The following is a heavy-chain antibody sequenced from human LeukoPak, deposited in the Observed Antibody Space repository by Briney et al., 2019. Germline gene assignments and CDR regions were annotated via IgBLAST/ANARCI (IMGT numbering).Heavy chain of an antibody. J-gene: IGHJ5*02. Sequence: GGSLGLSCAASGFTFSSYSMNWVRQAPGKGLEWVSYISSSSSTIYYADSVKGRFTISRDNAKNSLYLQMNSLRAEDTAVYYCARALQTYYYDSSGYLNRFDPWGQGTLVTVSS. CDR3: ARALQTYYYDSSGYLNRFDP. D-gene: IGHD3-22*01. V-gene: IGHV3-48*01. CDR2: ISSSSSTI. CDR1: GFTFSSYS.